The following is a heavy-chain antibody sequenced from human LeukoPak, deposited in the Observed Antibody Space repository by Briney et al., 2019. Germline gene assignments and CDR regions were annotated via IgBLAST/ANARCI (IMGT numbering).Heavy chain of an antibody. D-gene: IGHD2-2*02. Sequence: SETLSLTCTVSGGSISSSSYYWGWIRQPPGKGLEWIGSIYYSGSTYYNPSLKSRVTISVDTSKNQISLKLSSVTAADTAVYYCAREVDCSSTSCYKNTMGYWGQGTLVTVSS. CDR1: GGSISSSSYY. CDR2: IYYSGST. V-gene: IGHV4-39*02. CDR3: AREVDCSSTSCYKNTMGY. J-gene: IGHJ4*02.